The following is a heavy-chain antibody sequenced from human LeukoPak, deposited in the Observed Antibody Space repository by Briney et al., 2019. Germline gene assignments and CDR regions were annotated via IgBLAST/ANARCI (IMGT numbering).Heavy chain of an antibody. CDR1: GFTFSSYA. V-gene: IGHV3-23*01. Sequence: GGSLRLSCAASGFTFSSYAMSWVRQAPGKGLEWVSAISGSGGSTYYAGSVKGRFTISRDNSKNTLYLQMNSLRAEDTAVYYCAKDHDSSGYYYSFSAGPSFYWGQGTLVTVSS. J-gene: IGHJ4*02. D-gene: IGHD3-22*01. CDR2: ISGSGGST. CDR3: AKDHDSSGYYYSFSAGPSFY.